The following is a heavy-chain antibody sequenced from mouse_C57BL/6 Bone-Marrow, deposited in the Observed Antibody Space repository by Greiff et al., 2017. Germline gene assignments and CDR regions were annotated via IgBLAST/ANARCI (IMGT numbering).Heavy chain of an antibody. J-gene: IGHJ3*01. Sequence: QVQLQQPGAELVKPGASVKLSCKASGYTFTSYWMHWVKQRPGQGLEWIGMIHPNSGSTNYNEKFKSKATLTVDKSSSAAYMQLSSLTSEDSAVYYFARSSYDGNSYGFAYWGQGTLVTVSA. V-gene: IGHV1-64*01. D-gene: IGHD1-1*01. CDR3: ARSSYDGNSYGFAY. CDR2: IHPNSGST. CDR1: GYTFTSYW.